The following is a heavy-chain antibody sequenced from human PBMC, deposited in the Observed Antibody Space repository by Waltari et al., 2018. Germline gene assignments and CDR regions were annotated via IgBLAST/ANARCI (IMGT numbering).Heavy chain of an antibody. CDR2: FNPVRANT. J-gene: IGHJ5*02. CDR3: AKADNKWELLWFDS. Sequence: EVQLVQSGGGLVQPGGSLRLSCEASGFSFYTYAMTWVRQAPGKGLEWVSTFNPVRANTYYADSVRGRFTISRDNSKNTLYLQLNNLRAEDMATYYCAKADNKWELLWFDSWGQGNLVIVSS. CDR1: GFSFYTYA. V-gene: IGHV3-23*04. D-gene: IGHD3-10*01.